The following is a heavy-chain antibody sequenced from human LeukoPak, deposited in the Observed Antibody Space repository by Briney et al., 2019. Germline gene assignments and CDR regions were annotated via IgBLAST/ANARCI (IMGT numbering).Heavy chain of an antibody. Sequence: GGSLRLSCAASGFTFSSHAMSWVRQAPGRGLEWVSGISGSGADTHYADSVKGRFTISRDNSKNTLYLQVNSLRAEDTAVYYCAKPHSYSYGAFDYWGQGTLITVSS. J-gene: IGHJ4*02. CDR2: ISGSGADT. V-gene: IGHV3-23*01. CDR3: AKPHSYSYGAFDY. CDR1: GFTFSSHA. D-gene: IGHD5-18*01.